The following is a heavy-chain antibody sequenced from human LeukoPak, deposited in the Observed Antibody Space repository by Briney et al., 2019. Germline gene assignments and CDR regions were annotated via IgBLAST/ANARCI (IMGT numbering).Heavy chain of an antibody. V-gene: IGHV3-53*04. D-gene: IGHD3-9*01. Sequence: GGSLRLSCAASGFTVSSNYMSWVRQAPRKGLEWVSVIYSGGNIYYADSVKGRFTISRHNSKNTLYLQMNSLRAEDTAVYYCARYGDILTGYSPYYYGMDVWGQGTTVTVSS. J-gene: IGHJ6*02. CDR2: IYSGGNI. CDR3: ARYGDILTGYSPYYYGMDV. CDR1: GFTVSSNY.